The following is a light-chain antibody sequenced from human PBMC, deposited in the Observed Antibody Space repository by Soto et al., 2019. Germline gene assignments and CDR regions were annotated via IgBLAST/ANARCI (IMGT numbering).Light chain of an antibody. V-gene: IGLV2-14*01. J-gene: IGLJ2*01. CDR3: SSYATSTAFL. CDR2: AIS. CDR1: SSDVGLYDY. Sequence: QSVLTQPASVSGSPGQSLTISCTGTSSDVGLYDYVSWYKQHPGKAPRLIIYAISDRPSGVSDRFSGSKSGNTASLTISGLQAEDEADYYCSSYATSTAFLFGGGTKLTVL.